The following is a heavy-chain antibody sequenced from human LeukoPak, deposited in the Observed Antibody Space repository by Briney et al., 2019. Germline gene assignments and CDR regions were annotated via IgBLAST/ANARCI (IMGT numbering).Heavy chain of an antibody. CDR3: ARHFDSCHLGIPSRGGVRPIYYFMDV. J-gene: IGHJ6*03. V-gene: IGHV5-51*01. CDR2: IYPGDSDA. D-gene: IGHD6-6*01. CDR1: GSIFTNYW. Sequence: GASLKISCKGSGSIFTNYWIGWGRQMPGKVLEWMGIIYPGDSDATSNPSFHGQVTISATKPTRTAHLQWNSLKASDTATYFCARHFDSCHLGIPSRGGVRPIYYFMDVWGTETTVSVSS.